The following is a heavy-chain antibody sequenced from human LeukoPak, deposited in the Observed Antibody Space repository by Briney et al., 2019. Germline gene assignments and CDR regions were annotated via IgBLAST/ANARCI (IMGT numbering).Heavy chain of an antibody. D-gene: IGHD3-22*01. CDR1: GYSFTSYW. Sequence: GESLKISCKGSGYSFTSYWIGWVRQMPGKGLEWMGIIYPGDSDTRYSPSFQGQVTISADKSISTAYLQWSSLKASDTATYYCARGTSSPYYYDSSGYDYWGQGTLVTVSS. V-gene: IGHV5-51*01. CDR3: ARGTSSPYYYDSSGYDY. CDR2: IYPGDSDT. J-gene: IGHJ4*02.